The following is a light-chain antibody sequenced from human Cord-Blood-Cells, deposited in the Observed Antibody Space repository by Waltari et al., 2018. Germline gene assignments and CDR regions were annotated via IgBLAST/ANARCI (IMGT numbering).Light chain of an antibody. CDR1: SSDVGGYNY. V-gene: IGLV2-11*01. CDR3: CSYAGSYTWV. CDR2: EVS. Sequence: QSALTQPRSVSGSPGQSVTISCTGTSSDVGGYNYVSWYQQHPGKAPKLMIYEVSKRPAGVPDCCSGSKSGNTASLTISGLQAEDEADYYCCSYAGSYTWVFGGGTKLTVL. J-gene: IGLJ3*02.